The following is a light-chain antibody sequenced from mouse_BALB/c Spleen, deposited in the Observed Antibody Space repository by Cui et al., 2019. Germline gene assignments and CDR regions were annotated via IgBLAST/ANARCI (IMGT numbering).Light chain of an antibody. CDR2: WAS. CDR1: QSVLYSSNPRNY. CDR3: HQYLSSRT. Sequence: NIMVTHSRSSLDGFAGEKITIGCKASQSVLYSSNPRNYLAWYQQKPGQSPNLLIYWASTRESGVPDRFTGSGSGTDFTLTISSVQAEDLAVYYCHQYLSSRTFGGGTKLEIK. V-gene: IGKV8-27*01. J-gene: IGKJ1*01.